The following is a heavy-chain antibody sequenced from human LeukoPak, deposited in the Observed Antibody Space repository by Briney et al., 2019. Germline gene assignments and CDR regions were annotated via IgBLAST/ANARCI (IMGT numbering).Heavy chain of an antibody. D-gene: IGHD1-26*01. CDR3: ATIEEHHYFDQ. Sequence: GGSLRLSCAASGFTFSTSSMIWVRQAPGKGLEWVSSIGPNGKNTNYADSMKGRFTISRANGRNSLYLQMDSLRAEDTAVYYCATIEEHHYFDQWGQGTLVTVSS. CDR2: IGPNGKNT. CDR1: GFTFSTSS. V-gene: IGHV3-21*01. J-gene: IGHJ4*02.